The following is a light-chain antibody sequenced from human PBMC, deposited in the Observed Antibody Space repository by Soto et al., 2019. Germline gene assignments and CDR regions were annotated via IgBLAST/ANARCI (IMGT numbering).Light chain of an antibody. CDR2: GAS. CDR1: QPIRND. J-gene: IGKJ4*01. CDR3: QQRAVWPLS. Sequence: EVVLTQSPAILSLSPGETATLSCRAGQPIRNDLGWYQQRPGQAPRLLIYGASNRATGIPDRFSGRGSGTDFTLTITRLAPEDFAIYYCQQRAVWPLSFGGGTKVEIK. V-gene: IGKV3-11*01.